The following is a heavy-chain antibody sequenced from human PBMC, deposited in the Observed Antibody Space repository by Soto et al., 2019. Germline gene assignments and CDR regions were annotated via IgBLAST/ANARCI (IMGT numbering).Heavy chain of an antibody. CDR1: GYTFTGYY. Sequence: GASVKVSCKASGYTFTGYYMHWVRQAPGQGLEWMGWIDPNSGGTNYAQKFQGWVTMTRDTSISTAYMELSRLRSDDTAVYYCARQSRGIRYFDINWFDPWGQGTLVTVSS. CDR2: IDPNSGGT. D-gene: IGHD3-9*01. V-gene: IGHV1-2*04. CDR3: ARQSRGIRYFDINWFDP. J-gene: IGHJ5*02.